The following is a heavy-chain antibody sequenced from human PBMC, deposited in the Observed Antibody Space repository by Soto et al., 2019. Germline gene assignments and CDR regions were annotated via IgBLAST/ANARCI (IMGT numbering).Heavy chain of an antibody. Sequence: EVQLVESGGGLVQPGGSLRLSCAASGFTFSSYSMNWVRQAPGKGLEWVSYISSSSSIIYYADSVKGRFTISRDNAKNSLYLQMNSLRDEDTAVYYCARRSYYFDSSGYQPLDYWGQGTLVTVSS. V-gene: IGHV3-48*02. J-gene: IGHJ4*02. D-gene: IGHD3-22*01. CDR1: GFTFSSYS. CDR2: ISSSSSII. CDR3: ARRSYYFDSSGYQPLDY.